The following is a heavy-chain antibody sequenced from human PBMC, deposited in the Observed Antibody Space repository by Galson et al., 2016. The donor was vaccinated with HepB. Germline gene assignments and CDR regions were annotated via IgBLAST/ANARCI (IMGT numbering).Heavy chain of an antibody. CDR1: GFTFDDHA. Sequence: SLRLSCAASGFTFDDHAMHWVRQTPGKGLEWLSRITWNSGATGYADSVRGRFTISGDNARNSLYLHMSRLTAGDTAIYYCARDPGALTGTYQYFDLWGRGAPVTVS. J-gene: IGHJ2*01. V-gene: IGHV3-9*01. D-gene: IGHD1-26*01. CDR3: ARDPGALTGTYQYFDL. CDR2: ITWNSGAT.